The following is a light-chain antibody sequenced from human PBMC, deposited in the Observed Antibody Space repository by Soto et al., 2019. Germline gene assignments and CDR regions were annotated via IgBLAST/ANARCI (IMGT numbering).Light chain of an antibody. CDR3: SSYTSSSTPLV. V-gene: IGLV2-14*01. J-gene: IGLJ2*01. CDR1: SSDVGGYNY. Sequence: QSALTQPASVSGSHGQAITISCTGTSSDVGGYNYVSWYEQHPGKAPKLVIYDVSNRPSGVSNRFSGSKSSNTASLTISGLQAEDKADYYGSSYTSSSTPLVFGGGTKVTVL. CDR2: DVS.